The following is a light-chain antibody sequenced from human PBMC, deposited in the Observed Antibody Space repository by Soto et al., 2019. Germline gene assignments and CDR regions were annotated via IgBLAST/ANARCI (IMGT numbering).Light chain of an antibody. CDR2: GAS. J-gene: IGKJ2*01. V-gene: IGKV3-20*01. CDR3: QQHGSSPHT. Sequence: EIVLTQSPGTLSLSPGERATLSCRASESVSSNYLAWFQQKPGQSPRLLIFGASNRATGFPDRFSGSGSGTDFTLTISRLEPDDFAVYYCQQHGSSPHTFGQGTKLEIK. CDR1: ESVSSNY.